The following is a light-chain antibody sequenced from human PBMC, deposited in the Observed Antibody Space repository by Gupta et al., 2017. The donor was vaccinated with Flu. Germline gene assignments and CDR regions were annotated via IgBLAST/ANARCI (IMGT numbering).Light chain of an antibody. CDR1: SSNIGANLP. CDR3: QSYDSSLTASV. Sequence: QSVLTQPPSVSGAPGQRVIISCTGGSSNIGANLPVHLYQHHPGRAPKLLVRDNDNRPSGVPDRFSGAKSGASASLAITGLQTEDEADYYCQSYDSSLTASVFGGGTRLTVL. J-gene: IGLJ2*01. CDR2: DND. V-gene: IGLV1-40*01.